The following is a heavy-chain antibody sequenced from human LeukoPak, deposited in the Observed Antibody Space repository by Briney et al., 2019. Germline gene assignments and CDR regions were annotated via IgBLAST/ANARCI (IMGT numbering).Heavy chain of an antibody. CDR2: ISGSGGST. J-gene: IGHJ4*02. V-gene: IGHV3-23*01. CDR1: GINLSRHA. D-gene: IGHD3-10*01. CDR3: AKDAGRVSKNYFDY. Sequence: GALRTSCASSGINLSRHAISLVRQAPGKGVGLVPAISGSGGSTYYADSVKGRFTISRDNSKNTLYLQMNSLRAEDTAVYYCAKDAGRVSKNYFDYWGQGTLVTVSS.